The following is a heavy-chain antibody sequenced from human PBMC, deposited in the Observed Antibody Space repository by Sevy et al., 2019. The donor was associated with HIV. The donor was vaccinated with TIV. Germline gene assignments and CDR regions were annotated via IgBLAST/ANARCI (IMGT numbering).Heavy chain of an antibody. V-gene: IGHV3-48*01. CDR2: ISSSSDSSRTL. D-gene: IGHD6-19*01. CDR1: GFTFSSYS. Sequence: GGSLRLSCVASGFTFSSYSMNWVRQAPGKGMEWVSYISSSSDSSRTLYDADSVKGRFSISRDNAKNSVHLQMTSLRVDDTAVYYCARPDLSGWYFDFWGHGTLVTVSS. CDR3: ARPDLSGWYFDF. J-gene: IGHJ4*01.